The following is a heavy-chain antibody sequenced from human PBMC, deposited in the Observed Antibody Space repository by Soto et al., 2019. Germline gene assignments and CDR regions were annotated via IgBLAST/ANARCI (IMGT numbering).Heavy chain of an antibody. J-gene: IGHJ4*02. CDR3: AAVVGWYFDS. CDR2: TYYRSKWFN. CDR1: GDSVSSNSAT. D-gene: IGHD6-19*01. Sequence: PSQTLSLTCAISGDSVSSNSATWNWIRQSPSRGLEWLGRTYYRSKWFNDYALSVKSRIIINPDTSKNQFSLQLNSVTPEDTAVYYRAAVVGWYFDSWGQGTLATVSS. V-gene: IGHV6-1*01.